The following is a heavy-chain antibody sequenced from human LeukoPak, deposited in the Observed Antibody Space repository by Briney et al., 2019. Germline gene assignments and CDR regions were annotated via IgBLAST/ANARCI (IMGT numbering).Heavy chain of an antibody. Sequence: GESLKISCQGSGYSFTSYWIGWVRQMPGKGLEWMGIIYPGDSDTRYSPSFQGQVTISADKSISTAYLQWSSLKASDTAMYYCARLRRSGSSRSHRDWFDPWGQGTLVTVSS. CDR3: ARLRRSGSSRSHRDWFDP. CDR2: IYPGDSDT. CDR1: GYSFTSYW. D-gene: IGHD1-26*01. V-gene: IGHV5-51*01. J-gene: IGHJ5*02.